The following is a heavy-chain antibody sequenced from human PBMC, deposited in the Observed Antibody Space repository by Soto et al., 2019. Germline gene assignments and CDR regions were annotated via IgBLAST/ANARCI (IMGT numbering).Heavy chain of an antibody. D-gene: IGHD2-8*01. J-gene: IGHJ6*02. Sequence: VKVSCKASGYSFTDYHIHWVRQAPGQGLEWLGRINPKSGGTSTAQKFQGWVTMTRDRSISTVYMELTRLRSDDTAVYFCARGHSTDCSNGVCSFFYNHEMDVWGQGTTVTVSS. CDR1: GYSFTDYH. V-gene: IGHV1-2*04. CDR2: INPKSGGT. CDR3: ARGHSTDCSNGVCSFFYNHEMDV.